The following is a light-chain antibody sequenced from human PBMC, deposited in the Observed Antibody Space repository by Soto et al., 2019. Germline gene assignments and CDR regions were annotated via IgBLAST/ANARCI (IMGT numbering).Light chain of an antibody. Sequence: ENVLTQSPGRLSLSVGERATLSCRASQSVARNSIAWYQQPVGQPPRLVIYGASGRATGVPDKFSGSGSGTIFTLTIERVEAEDFAVYHCQQYATSPLTFGGGTTLEIK. J-gene: IGKJ4*01. CDR2: GAS. CDR1: QSVARNS. CDR3: QQYATSPLT. V-gene: IGKV3-20*01.